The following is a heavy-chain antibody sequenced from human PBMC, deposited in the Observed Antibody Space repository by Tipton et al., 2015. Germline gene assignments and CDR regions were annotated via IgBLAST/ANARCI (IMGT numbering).Heavy chain of an antibody. Sequence: QSGAEVKKPGASVKVSCKASGYIFTTYYMHWVRQVPGQGLEWMGGIIPIFGTANYAQKFQGRVTITADESTSTAYMELNSLRAEDTAVYYCARARGVIVLSAPGAFDRWGQGTMVTVSS. V-gene: IGHV1-69*13. CDR3: ARARGVIVLSAPGAFDR. J-gene: IGHJ3*01. CDR2: IIPIFGTA. CDR1: GYIFTTYY. D-gene: IGHD3-10*01.